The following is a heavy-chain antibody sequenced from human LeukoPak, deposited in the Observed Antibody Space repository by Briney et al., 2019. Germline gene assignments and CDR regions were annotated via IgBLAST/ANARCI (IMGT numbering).Heavy chain of an antibody. Sequence: KPSETLSLTCTVSGGSISSYYWSWIRQPPGKGLEWIGYIYYSGSTNYNPSLKSRVTISVDTSKNQFSLKLSSVTAADTAVYYCARQSGLRYYGMDVWGQGTTVTVSS. CDR1: GGSISSYY. V-gene: IGHV4-59*08. CDR2: IYYSGST. CDR3: ARQSGLRYYGMDV. J-gene: IGHJ6*02.